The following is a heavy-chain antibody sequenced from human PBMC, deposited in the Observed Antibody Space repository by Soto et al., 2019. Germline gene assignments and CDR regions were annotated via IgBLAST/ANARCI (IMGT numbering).Heavy chain of an antibody. CDR1: GFTFSSYA. V-gene: IGHV3-30-3*01. Sequence: GGSLRLSCAASGFTFSSYAMHWVRQAPGKGLEWVAVISYDGSNKYYADSVKGRFTISRDDSKNTVYLQMNNLRGEDSAVYYCARDHGMFLSYYYYGMDVWGQGTTVTVSS. CDR3: ARDHGMFLSYYYYGMDV. D-gene: IGHD3-10*02. J-gene: IGHJ6*02. CDR2: ISYDGSNK.